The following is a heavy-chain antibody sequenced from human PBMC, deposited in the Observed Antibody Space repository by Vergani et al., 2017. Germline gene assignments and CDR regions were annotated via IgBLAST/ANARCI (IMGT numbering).Heavy chain of an antibody. CDR2: IYWNDDK. CDR3: AHETITYYYYYGMDV. D-gene: IGHD3-3*01. CDR1: GFSLSTSGVG. V-gene: IGHV2-5*01. Sequence: QITLKESGPTLVKPTQTLTLTCTFSGFSLSTSGVGVGWIRQPPGKVLEWLALIYWNDDKRYSPSLKRRLTITKDTSKNQVVLTMTNMDPVDTATYYCAHETITYYYYYGMDVWGQGTTVTVSS. J-gene: IGHJ6*02.